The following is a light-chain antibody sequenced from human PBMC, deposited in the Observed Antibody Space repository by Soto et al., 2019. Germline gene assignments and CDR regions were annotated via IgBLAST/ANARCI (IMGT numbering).Light chain of an antibody. J-gene: IGKJ1*01. CDR1: QSVSNNY. V-gene: IGKV3-20*01. Sequence: EIVLTQSPGTLSLSPVEIATLSCMASQSVSNNYLAWYQQKPGQAPRLLIYGASNRATGIPDRFSGSGSGTDFTLTVSRLEPEDFAVYYCQQYGSSGKFGQGTKGDIK. CDR3: QQYGSSGK. CDR2: GAS.